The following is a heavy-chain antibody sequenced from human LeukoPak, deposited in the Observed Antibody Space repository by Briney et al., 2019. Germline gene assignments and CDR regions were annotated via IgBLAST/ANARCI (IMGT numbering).Heavy chain of an antibody. CDR2: INHSGST. Sequence: SETLSLTCAVYGGSFSGYYWSWIRQPPGKGLEWIGEINHSGSTNYNPSLKSRVNISVDTSKNQFSLKLTSVTAADTAVYYCARVGDYVDFYYYYYYMDVWGKGTTVTVSS. CDR1: GGSFSGYY. D-gene: IGHD4-17*01. J-gene: IGHJ6*03. V-gene: IGHV4-34*01. CDR3: ARVGDYVDFYYYYYYMDV.